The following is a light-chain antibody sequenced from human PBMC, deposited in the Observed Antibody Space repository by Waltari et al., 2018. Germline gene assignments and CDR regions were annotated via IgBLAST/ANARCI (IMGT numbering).Light chain of an antibody. V-gene: IGKV1-5*03. Sequence: DIQMTQSPSTLSASVGDRVTITCRASQSISSWLAWYQQKPGKAPNLLILKASTLENGVPSGFSGSGSGTEFPLTINSLQPDDFATYFCQQYKSPPWTFGQGTKVDI. CDR2: KAS. CDR1: QSISSW. J-gene: IGKJ1*01. CDR3: QQYKSPPWT.